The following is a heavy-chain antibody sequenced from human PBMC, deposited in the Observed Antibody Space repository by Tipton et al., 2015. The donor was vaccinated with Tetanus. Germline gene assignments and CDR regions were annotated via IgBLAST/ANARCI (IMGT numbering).Heavy chain of an antibody. V-gene: IGHV4-59*01. CDR1: GGSISYYY. CDR3: ARANNDYPKKGPFDY. D-gene: IGHD5-12*01. J-gene: IGHJ4*02. CDR2: IYYNGST. Sequence: TLSLTCTVSGGSISYYYWSWIRQSPGKGLEWIGHIYYNGSTKYNPSLKSRVTVSLDTSKNQFSLNLRSVITADTAVYYCARANNDYPKKGPFDYWGQGILVIVSS.